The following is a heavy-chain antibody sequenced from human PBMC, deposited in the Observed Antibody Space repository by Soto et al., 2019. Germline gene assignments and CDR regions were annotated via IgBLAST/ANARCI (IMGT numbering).Heavy chain of an antibody. Sequence: PSQTLSLTCTVPGGSISSSRYYWGWIRQPPGKGLEWIGRRYYSGSTYYNPSLKSRVTISVDASKNQSSLKLSTVTAAAPAVYLWARSIPFFCRVECYCYAMDVWCQGTRVTLSS. V-gene: IGHV4-39*01. CDR1: GGSISSSRYY. D-gene: IGHD3-3*01. CDR2: RYYSGST. J-gene: IGHJ6*02. CDR3: ARSIPFFCRVECYCYAMDV.